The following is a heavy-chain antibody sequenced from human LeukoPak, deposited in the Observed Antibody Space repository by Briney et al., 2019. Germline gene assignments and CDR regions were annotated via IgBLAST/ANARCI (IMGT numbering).Heavy chain of an antibody. CDR3: ARELSAAAPYHMDV. D-gene: IGHD6-25*01. J-gene: IGHJ6*03. CDR1: GGTFGGYT. Sequence: ASVKVSCKASGGTFGGYTISWVRQAPGQGLEWMGGIIPMLRSSTYAQRFQGRLTITTDESTTTVHMELRSLGSEDTAVYFCARELSAAAPYHMDVWGKGTTVAVSS. CDR2: IIPMLRSS. V-gene: IGHV1-69*16.